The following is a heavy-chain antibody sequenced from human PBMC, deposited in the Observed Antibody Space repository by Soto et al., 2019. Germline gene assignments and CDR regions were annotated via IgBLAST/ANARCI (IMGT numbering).Heavy chain of an antibody. J-gene: IGHJ6*04. CDR2: ISAYNGNT. CDR1: GYTFTSYG. CDR3: VREDIVVVPAARGSGMDV. D-gene: IGHD2-2*01. Sequence: ASVKVSCKASGYTFTSYGISWVRQAPGQGLEWMGWISAYNGNTNYAQKLQGRVTMTTDTSTSTAYMELRSLRSDDTAVYYCVREDIVVVPAARGSGMDVWGKGTTVTVSS. V-gene: IGHV1-18*01.